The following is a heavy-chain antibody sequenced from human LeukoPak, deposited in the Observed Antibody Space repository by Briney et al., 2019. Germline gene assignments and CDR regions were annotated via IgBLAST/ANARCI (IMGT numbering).Heavy chain of an antibody. Sequence: GGSLRLSCAASRFTFSTYGMHWVRQAPGKGLEWVSSISSSSSYIYYADSVKGRFTISRDNAKNSLYLQMNSLRAEDTAVYYCARDLSPIAAAGDAFDIWGQGTMVTVSS. D-gene: IGHD6-13*01. CDR2: ISSSSSYI. CDR1: RFTFSTYG. V-gene: IGHV3-21*01. J-gene: IGHJ3*02. CDR3: ARDLSPIAAAGDAFDI.